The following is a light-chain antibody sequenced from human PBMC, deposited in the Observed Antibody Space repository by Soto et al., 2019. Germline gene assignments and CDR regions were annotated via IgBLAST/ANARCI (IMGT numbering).Light chain of an antibody. J-gene: IGKJ4*01. Sequence: DIQMTQSPSSLSASVGDRVTITCQASQDISNYLNWYQQKPGKAPKLLIYDASNLETGVPSRFSGSGSGTDFTFTISSLQPDDFETYYCQQYNSYSLTFGGGTKVDIK. CDR3: QQYNSYSLT. CDR2: DAS. CDR1: QDISNY. V-gene: IGKV1-33*01.